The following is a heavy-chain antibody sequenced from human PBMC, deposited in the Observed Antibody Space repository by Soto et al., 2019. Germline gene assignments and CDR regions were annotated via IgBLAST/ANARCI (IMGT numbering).Heavy chain of an antibody. D-gene: IGHD6-19*01. V-gene: IGHV1-3*01. CDR1: GYTFTNYA. Sequence: QVQLVQSGAEVKKPGASVKVSCKASGYTFTNYAMHWVRQAPGQRPEWMGWINAGNGNTKYSQRFQDRVTITRDTSASTAYMEGRSLRSEDTAVYYCARDGAVSGNINFDYWGQGTLVTVSS. CDR2: INAGNGNT. CDR3: ARDGAVSGNINFDY. J-gene: IGHJ4*02.